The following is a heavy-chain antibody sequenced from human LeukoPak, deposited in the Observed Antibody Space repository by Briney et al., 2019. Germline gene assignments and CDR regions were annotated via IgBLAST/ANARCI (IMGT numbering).Heavy chain of an antibody. D-gene: IGHD5-12*01. V-gene: IGHV3-20*04. J-gene: IGHJ6*03. CDR2: INWNGGST. CDR1: GFTFDDYG. CDR3: ARAFGYSGYDPGYYYYYMDV. Sequence: PGGSLRLSCAASGFTFDDYGMSWVRQAPGKGLEWVSGINWNGGSTGYADSVKGRFTISRDNAKNSLYLQMNSLRAEDTALYYCARAFGYSGYDPGYYYYYMDVWGEGTTVTVSS.